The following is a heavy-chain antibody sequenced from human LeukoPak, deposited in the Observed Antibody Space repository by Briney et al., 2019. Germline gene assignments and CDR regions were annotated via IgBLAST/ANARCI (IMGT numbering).Heavy chain of an antibody. CDR3: ARGHCSSTSCYGWFDP. CDR1: GFTFTSYS. V-gene: IGHV3-21*01. Sequence: PGGSLRLSCAASGFTFTSYSMNWVRQAPGKGREWVSSISSSSSYIYYADSVKGRFTISTDNAKNSLYLQMNSLRAEDTAVYYCARGHCSSTSCYGWFDPWGQGTLVTVSS. CDR2: ISSSSSYI. J-gene: IGHJ5*02. D-gene: IGHD2-2*01.